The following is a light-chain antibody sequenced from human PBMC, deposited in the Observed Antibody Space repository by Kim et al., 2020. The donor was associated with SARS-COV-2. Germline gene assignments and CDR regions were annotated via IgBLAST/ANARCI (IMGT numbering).Light chain of an antibody. Sequence: QPVLTQPPSASGTPGQRVTISCSGSSSNIGSNTVNWYQQLPGTAPKLLIYSNNQRPSGVPDRFSGSKSGTSASLAISGLQSEDEADYYCAGWDDSLNGVVFGGGTQLTVL. J-gene: IGLJ2*01. CDR1: SSNIGSNT. CDR2: SNN. V-gene: IGLV1-44*01. CDR3: AGWDDSLNGVV.